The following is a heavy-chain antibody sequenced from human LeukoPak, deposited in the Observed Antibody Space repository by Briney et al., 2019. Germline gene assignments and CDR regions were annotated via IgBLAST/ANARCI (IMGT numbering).Heavy chain of an antibody. CDR3: ARAVSGRFDY. D-gene: IGHD6-19*01. V-gene: IGHV4-59*08. CDR1: GGSMSPYH. CDR2: IYYSGST. J-gene: IGHJ4*02. Sequence: SGPFSLTGTVPGGSMSPYHWGWFRKPPGKGLEWTGYIYYSGSTNYNPSLKSRVTISVDTSKNQFSLKLSSVTAADTAIYYCARAVSGRFDYWGQGTLVTVSS.